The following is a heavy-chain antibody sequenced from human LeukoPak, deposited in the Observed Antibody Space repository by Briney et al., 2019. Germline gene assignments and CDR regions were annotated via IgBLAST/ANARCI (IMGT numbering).Heavy chain of an antibody. Sequence: HPGGSLRLSCAASGFTVSNNDMTWVRQAPGKGLQWVSGLYSGGSTTYADSAKGRFSISRDNLKNTLYLQMNSLRAEDTAVYYCARAFQYGSGTYPYSLWGQGTLVTVSS. CDR3: ARAFQYGSGTYPYSL. J-gene: IGHJ4*02. CDR1: GFTVSNND. D-gene: IGHD3-10*01. CDR2: LYSGGST. V-gene: IGHV3-66*01.